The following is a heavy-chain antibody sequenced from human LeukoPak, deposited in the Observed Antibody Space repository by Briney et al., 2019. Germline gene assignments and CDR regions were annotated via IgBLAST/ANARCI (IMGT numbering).Heavy chain of an antibody. Sequence: GESLKISCKGSGYSFISYWIGWVRQMPGKGLEWMGIIYPGDSDTRYSPSFQGQVTISADKSISTAYLQWSSLKASDTAMYYCARLYDSSGYYYYYGMDVWGQGTTVTVSS. CDR1: GYSFISYW. CDR3: ARLYDSSGYYYYYGMDV. J-gene: IGHJ6*02. CDR2: IYPGDSDT. V-gene: IGHV5-51*01. D-gene: IGHD3-22*01.